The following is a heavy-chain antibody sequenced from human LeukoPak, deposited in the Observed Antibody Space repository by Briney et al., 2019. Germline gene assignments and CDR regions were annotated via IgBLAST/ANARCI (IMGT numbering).Heavy chain of an antibody. CDR2: IIPILGTA. J-gene: IGHJ5*02. CDR3: ARDWGYSSSWYWFDP. V-gene: IGHV1-69*13. CDR1: GGTFSSYA. D-gene: IGHD6-13*01. Sequence: ASVKVSCKASGGTFSSYAISWVRQAPGQGLEWMGGIIPILGTADYAQKFQGRVTITADESTSTAYMELSSLRSEDTAVYYCARDWGYSSSWYWFDPWGQGTLVTVSS.